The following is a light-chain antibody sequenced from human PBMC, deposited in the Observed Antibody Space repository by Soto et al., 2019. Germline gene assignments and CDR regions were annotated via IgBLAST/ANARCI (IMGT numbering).Light chain of an antibody. CDR1: RSTIGSNP. CDR2: RSD. J-gene: IGLJ3*02. Sequence: QSVLTQPPSASGTPGQRVTISCSGSRSTIGSNPVQWYRQLPGTAPQLLIYRSDQRPSGVPDRFSGSKSGTSASLTISGLQYEDEADYHCATWDDNVYGPVFGGGTKVTVL. CDR3: ATWDDNVYGPV. V-gene: IGLV1-44*01.